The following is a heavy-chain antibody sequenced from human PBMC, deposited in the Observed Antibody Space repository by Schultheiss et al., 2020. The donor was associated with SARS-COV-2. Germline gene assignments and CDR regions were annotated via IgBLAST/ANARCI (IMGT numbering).Heavy chain of an antibody. CDR1: GFSFRSYT. CDR2: ISSSSTYI. V-gene: IGHV3-21*01. CDR3: ARGRTTARGMDV. J-gene: IGHJ6*02. Sequence: GGSLRLSCAASGFSFRSYTMNWVRQAPGKGLEWVSSISSSSTYIHYADSLKGRFTISRDNAKNTLYLQMNSLRAEDTAVYYCARGRTTARGMDVWGQGTTVTVSS. D-gene: IGHD2/OR15-2a*01.